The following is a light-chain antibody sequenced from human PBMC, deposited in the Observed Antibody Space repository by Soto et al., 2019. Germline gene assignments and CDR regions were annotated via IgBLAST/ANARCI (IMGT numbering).Light chain of an antibody. CDR3: QRYTNSIT. CDR2: DTS. CDR1: QVIASSH. V-gene: IGKV3-20*01. Sequence: DIVLTQSPGTLSLSPGERATLSCRASQVIASSHLAWHQQKPGQAPRLLIFDTSRRATGIPDRFNGSGSETDFTLTINRLEPEDFAVYYCQRYTNSITFGQGTRLEIK. J-gene: IGKJ5*01.